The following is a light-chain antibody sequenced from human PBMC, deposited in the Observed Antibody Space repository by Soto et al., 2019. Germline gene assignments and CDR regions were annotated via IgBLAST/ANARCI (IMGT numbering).Light chain of an antibody. CDR1: ESVSSN. CDR2: GAS. V-gene: IGKV3-15*01. J-gene: IGKJ5*01. CDR3: QQRNVWPPIT. Sequence: EVVMTQSPATLSVSPGERATLSCRASESVSSNLAWYQQRPGQAPRLVIYGASTRATGIPDRFSGGGSGTDFTLTINSLEPEDFAVYYCQQRNVWPPITFGQGTRLEIK.